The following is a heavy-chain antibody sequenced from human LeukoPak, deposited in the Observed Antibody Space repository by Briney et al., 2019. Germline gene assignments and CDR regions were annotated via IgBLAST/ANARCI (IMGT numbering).Heavy chain of an antibody. CDR3: ARDTGATGPRPRIYFDY. J-gene: IGHJ4*02. CDR2: IYTSGST. Sequence: SETLSLTCTVSGGSISSGSYYWSWIRQPAGKGLEWIGRIYTSGSTNYNPSLKSRVTISVDTSKNQFSLKLSSVTAADTAVYYCARDTGATGPRPRIYFDYWGQGTLVTVSS. CDR1: GGSISSGSYY. V-gene: IGHV4-61*02. D-gene: IGHD1-26*01.